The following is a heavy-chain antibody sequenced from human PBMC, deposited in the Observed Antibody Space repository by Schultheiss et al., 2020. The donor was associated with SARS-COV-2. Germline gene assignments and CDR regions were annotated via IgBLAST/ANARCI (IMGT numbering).Heavy chain of an antibody. J-gene: IGHJ5*02. CDR1: GFTFSSYW. V-gene: IGHV3-7*01. CDR2: IKQDGSEK. D-gene: IGHD2-2*01. CDR3: AKGALPTADP. Sequence: GESLKISCAASGFTFSSYWMSWVRQAPGKGLEWVANIKQDGSEKYYVDSVKGRFTISRDNAKNSLYLQMNSLRAEDTAVYYCAKGALPTADPWGQGILVTVSS.